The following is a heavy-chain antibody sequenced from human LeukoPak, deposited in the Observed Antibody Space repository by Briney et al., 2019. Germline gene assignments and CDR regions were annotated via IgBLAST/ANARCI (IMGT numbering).Heavy chain of an antibody. CDR2: IFYSGST. V-gene: IGHV4-39*01. CDR1: GDSLSSSSYY. Sequence: PSETLSLTCTVSGDSLSSSSYYWAWIRQPPGKGLEWIASIFYSGSTYYNPSLKSRVTMSVDTSKNQFSPRLSSVTAADTSVYYCAGLKASAGTDFWGPGTLVTVSS. D-gene: IGHD6-13*01. J-gene: IGHJ4*02. CDR3: AGLKASAGTDF.